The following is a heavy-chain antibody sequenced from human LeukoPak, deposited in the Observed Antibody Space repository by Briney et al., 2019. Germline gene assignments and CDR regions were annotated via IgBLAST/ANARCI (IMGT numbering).Heavy chain of an antibody. CDR2: ISAYNGNT. V-gene: IGHV1-18*01. CDR1: GYTFTSYG. D-gene: IGHD2-2*01. Sequence: ASVKVSCKASGYTFTSYGINWVRQAPGQGLEWMGWISAYNGNTNYAQKLQGRVTMTTDTSTSTAYMELRSLRSDDTAVYYCARSTSWRGFGAFDIWGQGTMVTVSS. CDR3: ARSTSWRGFGAFDI. J-gene: IGHJ3*02.